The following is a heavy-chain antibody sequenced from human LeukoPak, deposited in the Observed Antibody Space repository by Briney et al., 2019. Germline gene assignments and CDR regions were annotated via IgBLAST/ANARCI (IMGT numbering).Heavy chain of an antibody. CDR2: LYYGGDT. CDR3: ATEDAYSVHL. CDR1: GLSVSNTY. J-gene: IGHJ3*01. V-gene: IGHV3-66*02. Sequence: GVFLRLSCAASGLSVSNTYMSWVRQAPGKGLEWISVLYYGGDTFYADSVKGRFTISSDKPKNTLYLQMNSLRPDDTAVYYCATEDAYSVHLWGQGTMVTVSS. D-gene: IGHD2-21*01.